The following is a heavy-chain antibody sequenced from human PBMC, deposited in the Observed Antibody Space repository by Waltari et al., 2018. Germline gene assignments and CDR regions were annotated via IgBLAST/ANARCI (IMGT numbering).Heavy chain of an antibody. CDR2: ISGNGVSL. CDR3: AKAHWDYGNYYYYYMDG. V-gene: IGHV3-23*01. J-gene: IGHJ6*03. CDR1: GLTFSSYG. Sequence: EVQLMESGGGLVQPGGSLRLSCAASGLTFSSYGMKWARQAPGKGPEWVSTISGNGVSLYYADSVEGRFTISRDNSRNTVYLQMSSLRAEDTAIYYCAKAHWDYGNYYYYYMDGWGNGTTVVVSS. D-gene: IGHD1-7*01.